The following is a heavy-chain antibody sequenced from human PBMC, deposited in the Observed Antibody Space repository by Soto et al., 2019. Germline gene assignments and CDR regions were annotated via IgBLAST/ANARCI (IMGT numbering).Heavy chain of an antibody. CDR2: IYYSGST. D-gene: IGHD6-19*01. CDR1: GGSISSYY. Sequence: PSETLSLTCTVSGGSISSYYWSWIRQPPGKGLEWIGYIYYSGSTNYNPSLKSRVTISVDTSKNQFSLKLSSVTAADTAVYYCARAGLHGMYSSGWPIMDVWGQGTTVTVSS. CDR3: ARAGLHGMYSSGWPIMDV. V-gene: IGHV4-59*01. J-gene: IGHJ6*02.